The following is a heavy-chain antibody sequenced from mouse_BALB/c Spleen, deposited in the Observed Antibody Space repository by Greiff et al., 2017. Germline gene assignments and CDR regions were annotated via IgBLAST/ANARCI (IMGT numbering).Heavy chain of an antibody. CDR1: GFAFSSYD. J-gene: IGHJ3*01. V-gene: IGHV5-12-1*01. Sequence: EVHLVESGGGLVKPGGSLKLSCAASGFAFSSYDMSWVRQTPEKRLEWVAYISSGGGSTYYPDTVKGRFTISRDNAKNTLYLQMSSLKSEDTAMYYCARPGGSPAWFAYWGQGTLVTVSA. CDR2: ISSGGGST. CDR3: ARPGGSPAWFAY. D-gene: IGHD1-1*01.